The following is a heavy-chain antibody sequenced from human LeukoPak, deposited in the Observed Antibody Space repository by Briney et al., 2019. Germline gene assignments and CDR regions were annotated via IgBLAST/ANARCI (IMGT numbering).Heavy chain of an antibody. CDR3: ALFRANSGLAY. Sequence: GESLRHSCAASGFTVSNSDMSWVRQAPGKGLEWVSVIYSGGDTYYSDAVEGRCTLSRDNYKNTLYLKMNSLRPEDTAVYYCALFRANSGLAYWGQGTMVTVSS. J-gene: IGHJ4*02. V-gene: IGHV3-66*02. CDR2: IYSGGDT. CDR1: GFTVSNSD. D-gene: IGHD3-10*01.